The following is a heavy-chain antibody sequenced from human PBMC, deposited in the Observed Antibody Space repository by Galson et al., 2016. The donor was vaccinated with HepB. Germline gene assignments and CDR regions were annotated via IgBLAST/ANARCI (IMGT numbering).Heavy chain of an antibody. CDR1: GFTFSSYA. D-gene: IGHD6-13*01. Sequence: SLRLSCAASGFTFSSYAMSWVRQAPGKGLEWVSAISCSGGSTYYADSVKGRFTISRDNSKTTLFLQMNSLRAEDTAVFYCAKGSYSSSWYCYFDYWGQGTLVTVSS. CDR3: AKGSYSSSWYCYFDY. CDR2: ISCSGGST. V-gene: IGHV3-23*01. J-gene: IGHJ4*02.